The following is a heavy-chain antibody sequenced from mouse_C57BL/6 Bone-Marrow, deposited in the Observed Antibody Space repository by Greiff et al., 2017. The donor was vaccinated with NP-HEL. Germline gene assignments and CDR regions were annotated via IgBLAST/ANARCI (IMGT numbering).Heavy chain of an antibody. CDR2: IYPASGNT. CDR1: GFNFKNSS. CDR3: ARDYDGYYVCYFDY. Sequence: EVQLQQSVAELVRPGASVKLSCTASGFNFKNSSMPWVKQRPGQGLEWIGRIYPASGNTKYAPKFQGKATITADTSSNTAYLQLSSLTSEDTAIYYCARDYDGYYVCYFDYWGQGTTLTVSS. V-gene: IGHV14-3*01. J-gene: IGHJ2*01. D-gene: IGHD2-3*01.